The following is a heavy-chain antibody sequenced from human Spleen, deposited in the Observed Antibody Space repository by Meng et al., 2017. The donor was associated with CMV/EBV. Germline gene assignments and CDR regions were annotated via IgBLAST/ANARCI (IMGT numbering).Heavy chain of an antibody. V-gene: IGHV3-30*03. CDR2: ISYDGGNK. Sequence: GESLKISCAASGFTFSNCGLHWVRQAPGKGLEWVSFISYDGGNKYYADSVTGRFTISRDNPKNTLYLQMNSLRAEDTAVYYCARLTIFGSGPVSDWIDPWGQGTLVTVSS. CDR3: ARLTIFGSGPVSDWIDP. CDR1: GFTFSNCG. J-gene: IGHJ5*02. D-gene: IGHD3-3*01.